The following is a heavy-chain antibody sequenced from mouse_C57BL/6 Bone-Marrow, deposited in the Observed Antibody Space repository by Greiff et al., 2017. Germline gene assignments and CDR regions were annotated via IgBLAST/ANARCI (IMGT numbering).Heavy chain of an antibody. V-gene: IGHV1-19*01. CDR1: GFTFTDYY. CDR3: ARGGMGYAMDY. J-gene: IGHJ4*01. Sequence: VQLLQSGPVLVKPGASVKMSCKASGFTFTDYYMNWVKQSHGKSLEWIGVINPYNGGTSYNQQFKGKATLTVDKSSSTAYMELNSLTSEDSAVYYCARGGMGYAMDYWGQGTSVTVSS. CDR2: INPYNGGT.